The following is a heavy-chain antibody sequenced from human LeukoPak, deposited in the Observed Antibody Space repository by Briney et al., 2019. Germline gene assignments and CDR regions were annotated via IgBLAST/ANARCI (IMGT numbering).Heavy chain of an antibody. Sequence: ASVKVSCKASGYTFTSYYMHWVRQAPGQGLEWMGIINPSGGSTGYAQKFQGRVTMTRDTSTSTVYMELSSLRSEDTAVYYCARDLRLRGYSYGHWGQGTLVTVSS. CDR3: ARDLRLRGYSYGH. J-gene: IGHJ4*02. CDR2: INPSGGST. CDR1: GYTFTSYY. V-gene: IGHV1-46*01. D-gene: IGHD5-18*01.